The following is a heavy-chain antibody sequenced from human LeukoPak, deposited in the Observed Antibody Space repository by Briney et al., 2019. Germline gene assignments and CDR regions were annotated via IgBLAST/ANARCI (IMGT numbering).Heavy chain of an antibody. Sequence: PSETLSLTCTVSGGSISSGDYYWSCIRQPPGKGLECHRYVYYSGSTYYNPSLKSRATISVDTSKNQFSLKLSTTTAADTAVYYCARTSTMTSRWFDPWGQGTLVTVSS. J-gene: IGHJ5*02. V-gene: IGHV4-30-4*01. CDR2: VYYSGST. D-gene: IGHD3-22*01. CDR1: GGSISSGDYY. CDR3: ARTSTMTSRWFDP.